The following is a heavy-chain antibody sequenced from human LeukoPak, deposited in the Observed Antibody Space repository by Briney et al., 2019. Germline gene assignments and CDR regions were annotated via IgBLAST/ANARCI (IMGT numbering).Heavy chain of an antibody. J-gene: IGHJ6*03. D-gene: IGHD2-2*03. V-gene: IGHV1-8*01. Sequence: ASVKVSCKASGYTFTTYEINWVRQAPGQGLEWIGRINPNLGNTDYAQKFQGRVAITRNTSMSIAYMELSSLRSEDTAVYYCARDWIYFYSYFMDVWGQGTTVIVSS. CDR3: ARDWIYFYSYFMDV. CDR2: INPNLGNT. CDR1: GYTFTTYE.